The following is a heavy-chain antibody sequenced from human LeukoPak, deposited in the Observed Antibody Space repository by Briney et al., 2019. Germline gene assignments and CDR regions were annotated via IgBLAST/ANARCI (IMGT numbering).Heavy chain of an antibody. D-gene: IGHD3-10*01. V-gene: IGHV4-39*07. CDR2: IYYSGST. CDR3: AGLWFGEFLYNWFVP. CDR1: GGSISSSSYY. J-gene: IGHJ5*02. Sequence: SETLSLTCTVSGGSISSSSYYWGWIRQPPGTGLEWIGSIYYSGSTYYNPSLKSRVTISVDTSKNQFSLKLSSVTAADTAVYYCAGLWFGEFLYNWFVPWGQGTLITVSS.